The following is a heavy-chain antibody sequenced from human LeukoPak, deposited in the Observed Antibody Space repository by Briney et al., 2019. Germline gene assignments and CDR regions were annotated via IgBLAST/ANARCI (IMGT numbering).Heavy chain of an antibody. Sequence: SETLSLTCAVYGGSFSGYYWSWIRQPPGKGLEWIGEINHSGSTNYNPSLKSRVTISVDTSKNQFSLKLSSVTAADTAVYYCASGSAYDILTGYYGYWGQGTLVTVSS. D-gene: IGHD3-9*01. V-gene: IGHV4-34*01. CDR3: ASGSAYDILTGYYGY. CDR2: INHSGST. CDR1: GGSFSGYY. J-gene: IGHJ4*02.